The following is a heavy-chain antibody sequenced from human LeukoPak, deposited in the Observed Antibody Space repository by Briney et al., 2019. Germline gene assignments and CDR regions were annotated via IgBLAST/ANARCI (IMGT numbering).Heavy chain of an antibody. CDR1: GHTFTGFY. CDR2: INPNTGGT. Sequence: GASVKVSCKASGHTFTGFYMHWVRQAPGQGFEWMGWINPNTGGTDYAQKFQGRVTMTSDTSINTAYMELSGLTSDDTAVYYCASYPRYSSSPPFDYWGQGTLVTVSS. V-gene: IGHV1-2*02. D-gene: IGHD6-6*01. CDR3: ASYPRYSSSPPFDY. J-gene: IGHJ4*02.